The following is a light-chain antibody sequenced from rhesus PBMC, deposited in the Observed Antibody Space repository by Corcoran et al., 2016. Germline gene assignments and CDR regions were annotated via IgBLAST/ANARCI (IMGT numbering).Light chain of an antibody. CDR3: QQYNSSPYT. CDR2: KAS. Sequence: DIQMTQSPSSLSASVGDTVTITCRASQRISSWIAWYQQKPGKAPNLLIYKASRLQSGVPSRVSGSGSGTDFTLTISSLQSEDFATYYCQQYNSSPYTFGQGTKVEI. CDR1: QRISSW. J-gene: IGKJ2*01. V-gene: IGKV1-22*01.